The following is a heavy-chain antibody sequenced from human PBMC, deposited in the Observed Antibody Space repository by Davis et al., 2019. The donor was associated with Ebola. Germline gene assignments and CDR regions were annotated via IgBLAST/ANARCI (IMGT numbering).Heavy chain of an antibody. V-gene: IGHV5-51*01. CDR2: IYPGDSGT. Sequence: GESLKISCKGSGYSFTSYWIGWVRQMPGKGLEWMGIIYPGDSGTKYSPSFQGQVTISADKSINTAYLQWSSLKASDAAIYYCVRQRTLRIPFFGIPDYWGQGTLVTVSS. CDR3: VRQRTLRIPFFGIPDY. J-gene: IGHJ4*02. D-gene: IGHD3-3*01. CDR1: GYSFTSYW.